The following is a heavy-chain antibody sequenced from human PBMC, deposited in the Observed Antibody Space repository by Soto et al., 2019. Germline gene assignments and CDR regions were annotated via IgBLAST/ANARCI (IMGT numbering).Heavy chain of an antibody. CDR2: ISAHNGNK. V-gene: IGHV1-18*01. Sequence: QVQLVQSGAEVKKPGASVKVSCKASGYTFTSYGISWVRQAPGQGLEWMGCISAHNGNKKYAQKLQGRVTMTTATSTSTGYMELRSLGSDDTAVYYWAREPNYFDYWGQGTLVTVSS. J-gene: IGHJ4*02. CDR3: AREPNYFDY. CDR1: GYTFTSYG.